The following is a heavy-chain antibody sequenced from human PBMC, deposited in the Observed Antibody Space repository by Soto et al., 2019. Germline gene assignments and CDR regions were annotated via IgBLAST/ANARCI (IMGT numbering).Heavy chain of an antibody. Sequence: PSETLSLTCPVSGGSLNSYYWSWIRQPPGKGLEWIGYIYYSGSTNYNPSLKSRVTISVDTSKNQFSLKLNSVTAADASVYDCARVSRFGGKPNWLDPWGQGTLVTVSS. CDR1: GGSLNSYY. CDR2: IYYSGST. V-gene: IGHV4-59*01. J-gene: IGHJ5*02. D-gene: IGHD3-10*01. CDR3: ARVSRFGGKPNWLDP.